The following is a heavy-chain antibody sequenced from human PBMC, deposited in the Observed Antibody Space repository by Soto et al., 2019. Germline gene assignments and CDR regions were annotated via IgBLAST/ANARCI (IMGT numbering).Heavy chain of an antibody. Sequence: EVQLLESGGGLVQPGGSLRLSCAASGFTFSSYAMSWVRQAPGKGLEWVSAISGSGGSTYYADSVKGRFTISRDNSKNTLYRQRNRLRAGDPAVYYCAGTPQPRHYFDYWGQGTLVTVSS. CDR3: AGTPQPRHYFDY. V-gene: IGHV3-23*01. D-gene: IGHD2-2*01. CDR2: ISGSGGST. J-gene: IGHJ4*02. CDR1: GFTFSSYA.